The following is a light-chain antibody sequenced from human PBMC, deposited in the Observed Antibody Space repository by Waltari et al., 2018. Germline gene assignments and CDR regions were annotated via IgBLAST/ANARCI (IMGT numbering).Light chain of an antibody. V-gene: IGKV3-20*01. J-gene: IGKJ2*01. CDR2: GAS. CDR3: QQYGSSPLYT. Sequence: EIVLTQSPGTLSLSPGESATLSCRASQRVSSSYLAWYQPKPGQAPRLLIYGASSRATGIPDRFSGSGSGTDFTLTISRLEPEDFAVYYCQQYGSSPLYTFGQGTKLEIK. CDR1: QRVSSSY.